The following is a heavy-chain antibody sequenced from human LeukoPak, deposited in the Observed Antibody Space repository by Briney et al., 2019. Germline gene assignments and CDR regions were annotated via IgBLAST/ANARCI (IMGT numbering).Heavy chain of an antibody. Sequence: GGSLRLSCAACGFTFSIYAMSWVRQAQGKGLEWVSAISGSGGSTYYADSVKGRFTISRDNSKNTLYLQMNSLRAEDTAVYYCAKEGLLYSPDPGHDWGQGTLVTVSS. CDR2: ISGSGGST. CDR3: AKEGLLYSPDPGHD. J-gene: IGHJ4*02. V-gene: IGHV3-23*01. D-gene: IGHD3-10*01. CDR1: GFTFSIYA.